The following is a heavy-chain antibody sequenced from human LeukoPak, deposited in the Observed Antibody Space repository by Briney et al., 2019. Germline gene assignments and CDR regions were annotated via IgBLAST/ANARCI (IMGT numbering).Heavy chain of an antibody. CDR1: GFTFSSYS. CDR2: ISSSSSYI. CDR3: ARDLYYDSSGYYYA. D-gene: IGHD3-22*01. J-gene: IGHJ5*02. Sequence: PGGAQRLSCAASGFTFSSYSMNWVRQAPGKGLEWVSSISSSSSYIYYADSVKGRFTISRDNAKNSLYLQMNSLRAEDTAVYYCARDLYYDSSGYYYAWGQGTLVTVSS. V-gene: IGHV3-21*01.